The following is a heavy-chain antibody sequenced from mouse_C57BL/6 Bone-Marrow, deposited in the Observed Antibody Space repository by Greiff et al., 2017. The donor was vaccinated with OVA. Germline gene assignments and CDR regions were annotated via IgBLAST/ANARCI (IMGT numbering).Heavy chain of an antibody. CDR3: ARGGLLWSMDY. CDR2: IYPGDGDT. V-gene: IGHV1-80*01. Sequence: VQLQQSGAELVKPGASVKISCKASGYAFSSYWMNWVKQRPGKGLEWIGQIYPGDGDTNYNGKFKGKATLTADKSSSTAYMQLSSLTSEDSAVYFCARGGLLWSMDYWGQGTSVTVSS. D-gene: IGHD2-10*01. J-gene: IGHJ4*01. CDR1: GYAFSSYW.